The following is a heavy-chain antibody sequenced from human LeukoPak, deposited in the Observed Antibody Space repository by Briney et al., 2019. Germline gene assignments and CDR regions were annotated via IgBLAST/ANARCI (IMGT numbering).Heavy chain of an antibody. CDR1: GGSISSYY. CDR2: IYYSGST. J-gene: IGHJ4*02. Sequence: SETLSLTCTVSGGSISSYYWGWIRQPPGKGLEWIGSIYYSGSTYYNPSLKSRVTISVDTSRNQFSLKLSSVTAADTAVYYCARAGYYYDSSGYYFDYWGQGTLVTVSS. V-gene: IGHV4-39*07. D-gene: IGHD3-22*01. CDR3: ARAGYYYDSSGYYFDY.